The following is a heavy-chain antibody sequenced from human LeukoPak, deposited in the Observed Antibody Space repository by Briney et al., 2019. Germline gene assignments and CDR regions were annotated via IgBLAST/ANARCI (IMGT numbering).Heavy chain of an antibody. CDR2: MNPNSGNT. CDR3: ARAPPYSSRVRYWFDP. V-gene: IGHV1-8*01. CDR1: GYTFTSYD. Sequence: PTASVKVSCKASGYTFTSYDINWVRQATGQGLEWMGWMNPNSGNTGYAQKFQGRVTMTRNTSISTAYMELSSLRSEDTAVYYCARAPPYSSRVRYWFDPWGQGTLVTVSS. D-gene: IGHD6-13*01. J-gene: IGHJ5*02.